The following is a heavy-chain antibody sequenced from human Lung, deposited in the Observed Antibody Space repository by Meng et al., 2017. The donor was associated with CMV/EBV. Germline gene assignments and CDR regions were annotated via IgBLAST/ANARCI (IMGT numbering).Heavy chain of an antibody. CDR3: ARNSRSWGILFPRDRLYYGMDD. Sequence: SVXVSCKASGGTFSRYAISWGRQAPGQGLEWMGGIIPISGTLNHAQKFQGRVTTTTDESTGTVYMELTSLRSEDTAVYYSARNSRSWGILFPRDRLYYGMDDXGQGXPVTVSS. CDR1: GGTFSRYA. D-gene: IGHD2/OR15-2a*01. J-gene: IGHJ6*02. V-gene: IGHV1-69*05. CDR2: IIPISGTL.